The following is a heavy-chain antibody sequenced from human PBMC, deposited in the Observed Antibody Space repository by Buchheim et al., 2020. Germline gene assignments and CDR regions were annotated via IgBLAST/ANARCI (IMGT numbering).Heavy chain of an antibody. D-gene: IGHD6-6*01. J-gene: IGHJ2*01. CDR2: STVNGDST. Sequence: EVQLLESGGDLVQPEGSLRLSCVASGFIFSNYAMSWVRQAPGKGLEWVSASTVNGDSTFYADSVRGRFTISRDISKNPLYLEMNSLRAEDTAIYYCAKDGGSSHYWYFDLWGRGTL. V-gene: IGHV3-23*01. CDR3: AKDGGSSHYWYFDL. CDR1: GFIFSNYA.